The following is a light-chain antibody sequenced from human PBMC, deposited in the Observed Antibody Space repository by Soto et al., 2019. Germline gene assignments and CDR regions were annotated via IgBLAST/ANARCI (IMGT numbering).Light chain of an antibody. Sequence: EIVMTQSPATLSVSPGERATLSCRASQSVSSNLAWYQQKPGQAPRLLIYGASTRATGIPARFSGSGSGTEFTITIISLQSEDFAVYYCQQYTNSPPGTFGQGTKVDIK. CDR1: QSVSSN. V-gene: IGKV3-15*01. CDR2: GAS. J-gene: IGKJ1*01. CDR3: QQYTNSPPGT.